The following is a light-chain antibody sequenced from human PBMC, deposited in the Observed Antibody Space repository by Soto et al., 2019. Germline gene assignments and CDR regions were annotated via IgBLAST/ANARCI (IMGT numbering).Light chain of an antibody. V-gene: IGLV2-8*01. CDR3: SSYAGSNTLV. J-gene: IGLJ2*01. CDR2: EVT. Sequence: QSVLTQPPSASGSPGQSVTISCAGSGSDIAVYDFVSWYQQHPGTAPKLIIYEVTKRPSGVPDRFSGSKSASTAYLTVSGLQAEDEADYYCSSYAGSNTLVFGGGTKLTVL. CDR1: GSDIAVYDF.